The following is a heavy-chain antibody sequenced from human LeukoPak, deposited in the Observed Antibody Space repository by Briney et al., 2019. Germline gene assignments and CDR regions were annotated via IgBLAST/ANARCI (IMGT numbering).Heavy chain of an antibody. D-gene: IGHD6-19*01. J-gene: IGHJ4*02. Sequence: ASVKVSCKTSGYSFILYGISWVRQAPGQGPEWMGWISTSTGDTKYTQKFQGRVTLTTDTSTSTAYMELSSLRSDDTAVYYCARGPRGWYSDWGQGTLVTVSS. V-gene: IGHV1-18*01. CDR1: GYSFILYG. CDR2: ISTSTGDT. CDR3: ARGPRGWYSD.